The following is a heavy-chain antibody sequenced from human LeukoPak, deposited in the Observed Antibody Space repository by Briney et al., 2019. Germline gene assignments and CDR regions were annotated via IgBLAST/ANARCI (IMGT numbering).Heavy chain of an antibody. D-gene: IGHD3-3*02. J-gene: IGHJ4*02. CDR2: ISAYNGNT. CDR3: AKSPVSRAEHYYFDY. V-gene: IGHV1-18*01. CDR1: GYTFTSLG. Sequence: ASVKVSCKASGYTFTSLGISWVRQAPGQGLEWMGWISAYNGNTNYTQKFQGRVTMTTDTSTSTAYMELRRLRSDDTAVYYCAKSPVSRAEHYYFDYWGQGTLVTVSS.